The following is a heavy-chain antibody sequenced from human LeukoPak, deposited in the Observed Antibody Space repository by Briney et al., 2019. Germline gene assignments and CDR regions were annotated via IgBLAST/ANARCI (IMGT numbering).Heavy chain of an antibody. CDR3: ARDRGYCGGDCYSFQTPGAFDI. CDR2: IYYSGST. V-gene: IGHV4-59*01. CDR1: GGSISSYY. D-gene: IGHD2-21*01. J-gene: IGHJ3*02. Sequence: SETLSLTCTVSGGSISSYYWSWIRQPPGKGLEWIGYIYYSGSTNCNPSLKSRVTISVDTSKNQFSLKLSSVTAADAAVYYCARDRGYCGGDCYSFQTPGAFDIWGQGTMVTVSS.